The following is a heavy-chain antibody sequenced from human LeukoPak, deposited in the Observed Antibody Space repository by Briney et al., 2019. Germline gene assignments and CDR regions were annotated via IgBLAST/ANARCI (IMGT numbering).Heavy chain of an antibody. CDR1: GFTFSSYA. D-gene: IGHD3-10*01. CDR2: ISGSGGST. CDR3: AKDGVTMVRGVKPLDY. Sequence: GGSLRLSCAASGFTFSSYAMSWVRQAPGKGLEWVSAISGSGGSTHYADSVKGRFTISRDNSKNTLYLQMNSLRAEDTAVYYCAKDGVTMVRGVKPLDYWGQGTLVTVSS. V-gene: IGHV3-23*01. J-gene: IGHJ4*02.